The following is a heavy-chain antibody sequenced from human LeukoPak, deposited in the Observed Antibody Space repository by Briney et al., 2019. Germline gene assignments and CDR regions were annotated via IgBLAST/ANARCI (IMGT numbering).Heavy chain of an antibody. J-gene: IGHJ4*02. CDR2: INWNSGRI. V-gene: IGHV3-9*01. CDR1: GFSFDDYA. D-gene: IGHD1-26*01. CDR3: AKGVVSGSIGGFVDY. Sequence: PGRSLRLSCAASGFSFDDYAMHWVRQAPGKGLEWVSGINWNSGRIGYADSVKGRFTISRDNAKNSLYLQMNSLRAEDTALYYCAKGVVSGSIGGFVDYWGQGTLVTVSS.